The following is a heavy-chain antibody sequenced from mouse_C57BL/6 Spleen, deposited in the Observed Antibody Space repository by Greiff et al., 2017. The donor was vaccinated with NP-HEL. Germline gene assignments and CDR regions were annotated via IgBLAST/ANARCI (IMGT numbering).Heavy chain of an antibody. Sequence: VQLQESGAELVKPGASVKISCKASGYAFSSYWMNWVKQRPGKGLEWIGQIYPGDGDTNYNGKFKGKATLTADKSSSTAYMQLSSLTPEDSAVYFCEGGYYGRGDYFDYWGQGTTLTVSS. D-gene: IGHD1-1*01. J-gene: IGHJ2*01. CDR3: EGGYYGRGDYFDY. CDR1: GYAFSSYW. CDR2: IYPGDGDT. V-gene: IGHV1-80*01.